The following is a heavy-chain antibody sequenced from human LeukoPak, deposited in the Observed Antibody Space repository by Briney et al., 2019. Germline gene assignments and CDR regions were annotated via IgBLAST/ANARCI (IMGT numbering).Heavy chain of an antibody. CDR1: GGSISSASYY. J-gene: IGHJ4*02. V-gene: IGHV4-61*02. D-gene: IGHD3-10*01. CDR3: AREGYYGSGSYYPGAGDY. Sequence: SQTLSLTCTVSGGSISSASYYWSWIRQPAGKGLEWIGSIYHSGSTYYNPSLKSRVTISVDTSKNQFSLKLSSVTAADTAVYYCAREGYYGSGSYYPGAGDYWGQGTLVTVSS. CDR2: IYHSGST.